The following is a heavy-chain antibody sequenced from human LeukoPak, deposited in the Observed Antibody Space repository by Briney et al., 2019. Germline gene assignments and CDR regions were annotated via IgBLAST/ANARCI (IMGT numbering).Heavy chain of an antibody. CDR3: AGGHYADYD. D-gene: IGHD4-17*01. J-gene: IGHJ4*02. CDR2: IKKDGSEE. CDR1: EITFSDFW. Sequence: PGGSLRLSCSVSEITFSDFWMNWVRQAPGKGLEWVASIKKDGSEEYYVDSVRGRFTISRDNAQNSLYLQMNSLRDEDTAVYYCAGGHYADYDWGQGTLVTVSS. V-gene: IGHV3-7*01.